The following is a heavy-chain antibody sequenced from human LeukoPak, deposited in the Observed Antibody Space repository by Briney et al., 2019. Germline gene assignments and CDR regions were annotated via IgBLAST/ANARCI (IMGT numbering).Heavy chain of an antibody. D-gene: IGHD4-17*01. CDR3: ARDLDYGGKGDY. CDR2: INPNSGGT. Sequence: ASVKVSCKASGYTFTGYYMHWVRQAPGQGLEWMGWINPNSGGTNYAQKFQGRVTMTRDTSISTAYMELSRLRSDDTAVYYCARDLDYGGKGDYWGQGTLVTVSS. CDR1: GYTFTGYY. V-gene: IGHV1-2*02. J-gene: IGHJ4*02.